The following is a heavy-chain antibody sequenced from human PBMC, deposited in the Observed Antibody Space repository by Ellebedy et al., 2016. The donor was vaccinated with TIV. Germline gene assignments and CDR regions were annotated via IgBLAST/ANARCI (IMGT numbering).Heavy chain of an antibody. Sequence: MPSETLSLTCTVSGGSISSSSYYWGWTRQSPGKGLEWIGTLDYDGTTSYNPSLRSRVSISVGTSKSQLSLKLSSVTATDAAVYYCARLRPTGTGGRGYFDHWGQGSLITVSS. J-gene: IGHJ4*02. CDR1: GGSISSSSYY. V-gene: IGHV4-39*01. CDR3: ARLRPTGTGGRGYFDH. D-gene: IGHD3-22*01. CDR2: LDYDGTT.